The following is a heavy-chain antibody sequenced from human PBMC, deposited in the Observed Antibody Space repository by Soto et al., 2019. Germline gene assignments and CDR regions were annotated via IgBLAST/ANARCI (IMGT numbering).Heavy chain of an antibody. Sequence: GALRLSCAASGFTFSSYAMSWVRQAPGKGLEWVSAISGSGGSTYYADSVKGRFTISRDNSKNTLYLQVNSLRAEDTAVYYCAKAIRTGDLHFDYWGQGTLVTVSS. CDR3: AKAIRTGDLHFDY. D-gene: IGHD7-27*01. J-gene: IGHJ4*02. V-gene: IGHV3-23*01. CDR1: GFTFSSYA. CDR2: ISGSGGST.